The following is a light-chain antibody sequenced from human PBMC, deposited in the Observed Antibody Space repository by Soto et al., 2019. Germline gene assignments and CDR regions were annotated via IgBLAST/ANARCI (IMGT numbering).Light chain of an antibody. CDR2: EGS. Sequence: QSALTQPASVSGSPGQSITISCTGTSSDVGSYNLVSWYQQHPGKAPKLMIYEGSKRPSGISSRFSGSKSGNTASLTISGLQAEDETDFYCCSYASSGTYVFGTGTKVTVL. CDR3: CSYASSGTYV. V-gene: IGLV2-23*01. J-gene: IGLJ1*01. CDR1: SSDVGSYNL.